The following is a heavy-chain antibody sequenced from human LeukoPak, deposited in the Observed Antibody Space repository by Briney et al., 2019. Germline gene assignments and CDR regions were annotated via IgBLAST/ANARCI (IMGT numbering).Heavy chain of an antibody. D-gene: IGHD3-22*01. Sequence: SQTLSLTCAISGDSVSSNSAAWNWIRQSPSRGLEWLGRTYYRSRWYNDYPVSVKSRITINSDTSKNHFSLHLNSVTPEDTAVYYGARENSNYYDSSGRFDYWGQGTLVTVSS. CDR2: TYYRSRWYN. CDR3: ARENSNYYDSSGRFDY. CDR1: GDSVSSNSAA. V-gene: IGHV6-1*01. J-gene: IGHJ4*02.